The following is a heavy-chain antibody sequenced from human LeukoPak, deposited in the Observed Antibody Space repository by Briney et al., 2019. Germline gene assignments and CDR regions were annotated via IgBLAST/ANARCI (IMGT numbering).Heavy chain of an antibody. V-gene: IGHV4-38-2*01. CDR3: ARAPYYGDYGATGWFDP. Sequence: SETLSLTCAVSGHSISSGYYWGWIRQPPGKGLEWIGSIYHSGSTYYNPSLKSRVTISVDTSKNQFSLKLSSVTAADTAVYYCARAPYYGDYGATGWFDPWGQGTLVTVSS. CDR1: GHSISSGYY. D-gene: IGHD4-17*01. J-gene: IGHJ5*02. CDR2: IYHSGST.